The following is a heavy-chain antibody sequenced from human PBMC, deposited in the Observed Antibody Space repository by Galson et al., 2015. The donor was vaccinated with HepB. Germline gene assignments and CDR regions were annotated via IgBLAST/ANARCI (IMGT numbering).Heavy chain of an antibody. D-gene: IGHD4-23*01. CDR2: ISPYNGYT. J-gene: IGHJ3*02. V-gene: IGHV1-18*01. CDR3: ARGYLNGGNSGNGFDI. Sequence: SVKVSCKASGYTFTTYGISWVRQAPGQGLEWMGWISPYNGYTNYAQKVQGRVTLTTDTSTSTAYMELRSLRSDDTAVYYCARGYLNGGNSGNGFDIWGQGTMVTVSS. CDR1: GYTFTTYG.